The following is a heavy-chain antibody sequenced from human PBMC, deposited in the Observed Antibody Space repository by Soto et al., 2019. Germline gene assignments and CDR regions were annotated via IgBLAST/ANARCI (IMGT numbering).Heavy chain of an antibody. CDR1: GYTFTSYA. CDR3: ARGDGYFDL. CDR2: VNAGNGNT. J-gene: IGHJ2*01. V-gene: IGHV1-3*01. Sequence: ASVKVSCKASGYTFTSYAMHWVRQAPGQRLEWMGWVNAGNGNTKYPQKFQGRVTITRDTSASTAYMELSSLRSEYTAVYYCARGDGYFDLWGRVTLVTVSS.